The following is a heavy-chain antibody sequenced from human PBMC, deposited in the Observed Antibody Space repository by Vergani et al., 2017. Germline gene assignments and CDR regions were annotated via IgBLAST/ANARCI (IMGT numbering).Heavy chain of an antibody. CDR1: GFTFSGSA. D-gene: IGHD2-15*01. Sequence: EVQLVESGGGLVQPGGSLKLSCAASGFTFSGSAMHWVRQASGKGLEWVGRIRSKANSYATAYAASVKGRFTISRDHSKNTAYLQMNSLKTEDTAVYYCTRPQWCSGGSCYVGYWGQGTLVTVSS. CDR2: IRSKANSYAT. CDR3: TRPQWCSGGSCYVGY. V-gene: IGHV3-73*01. J-gene: IGHJ4*02.